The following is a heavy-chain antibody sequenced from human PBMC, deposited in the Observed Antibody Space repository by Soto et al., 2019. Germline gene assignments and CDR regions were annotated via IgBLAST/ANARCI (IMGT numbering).Heavy chain of an antibody. Sequence: QVQLVESGGGVVQPGRSLRLSCAASGFTFSSYGMHWVRQAPGKGLEWVAVISYDGSNKYYADSVKGRFTISRDNSKNPLYLQMNRLRAVDTAVYYCANSGGSRWYRGQGYWGPGTLVTVSS. CDR3: ANSGGSRWYRGQGY. V-gene: IGHV3-30*18. CDR2: ISYDGSNK. CDR1: GFTFSSYG. J-gene: IGHJ4*02. D-gene: IGHD6-19*01.